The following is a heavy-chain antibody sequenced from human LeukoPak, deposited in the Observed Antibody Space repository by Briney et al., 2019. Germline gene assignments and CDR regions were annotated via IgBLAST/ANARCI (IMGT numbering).Heavy chain of an antibody. J-gene: IGHJ4*02. Sequence: PSETLSLTCTVSGGSISSYYWSWIRQPPGKGLEWIGYIYTSGSTNYNPSLKSRVTISVDTPKNQFSLKLSSVTAADTAVYYCARFIRYKATYSSSWYGFDYWGQGTLVTVSS. CDR1: GGSISSYY. CDR2: IYTSGST. CDR3: ARFIRYKATYSSSWYGFDY. D-gene: IGHD6-13*01. V-gene: IGHV4-4*09.